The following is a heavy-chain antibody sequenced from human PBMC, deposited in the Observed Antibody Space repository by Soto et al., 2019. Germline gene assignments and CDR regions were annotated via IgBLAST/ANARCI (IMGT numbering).Heavy chain of an antibody. J-gene: IGHJ1*01. D-gene: IGHD2-15*01. CDR3: AREENCSGGTCYSEYFPR. Sequence: AASVKVSCKASGYLFTAYSMHWVRLAPGQGLEWMGVVNPSGGSTKYAQNFQGRVTMTRDTSTTTIYMELSSLRSDDTAIYYCAREENCSGGTCYSEYFPRWGQGTLVTVSS. V-gene: IGHV1-46*01. CDR2: VNPSGGST. CDR1: GYLFTAYS.